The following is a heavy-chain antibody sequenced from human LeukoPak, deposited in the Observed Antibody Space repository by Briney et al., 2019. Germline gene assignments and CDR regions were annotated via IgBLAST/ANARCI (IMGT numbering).Heavy chain of an antibody. CDR2: INPNTGGT. D-gene: IGHD1-7*01. Sequence: ASVKVSCKASGYTFTGYYMHWVRQAPGQGLEWMGWINPNTGGTNYAQKFQGRVTVTRDTSITTAYMELSSLRSDDTAVYYCARSPPIWNYVDYFDYWGQGVLVSVSS. V-gene: IGHV1-2*02. CDR1: GYTFTGYY. CDR3: ARSPPIWNYVDYFDY. J-gene: IGHJ4*02.